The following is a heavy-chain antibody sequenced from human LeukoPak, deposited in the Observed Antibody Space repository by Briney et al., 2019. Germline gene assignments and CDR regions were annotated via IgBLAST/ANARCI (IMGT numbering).Heavy chain of an antibody. CDR3: ARDAAIFDSSGYYYLW. Sequence: SVKVSCKASGGTFSRYTISWVRQAPGQGPEWMGGIIPIFGTADYAQKFQGRVTITADESTSTAYMELRSLRSEDTAVYYCARDAAIFDSSGYYYLWWGQGTLVTVSS. J-gene: IGHJ4*02. CDR1: GGTFSRYT. V-gene: IGHV1-69*13. CDR2: IIPIFGTA. D-gene: IGHD3-22*01.